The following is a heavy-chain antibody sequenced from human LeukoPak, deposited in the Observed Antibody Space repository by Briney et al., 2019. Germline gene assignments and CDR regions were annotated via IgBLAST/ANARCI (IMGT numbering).Heavy chain of an antibody. J-gene: IGHJ4*02. Sequence: SETLSLTCTVSGGSISSSSYYWGWIRQPPGKGLEWIGSIYYSGSTYYNPSLKSRVIISVDTSKNQFSLRLSSVTAADTAMYYCVYYGSGIYYIGGYWGQGTLVTVSS. CDR1: GGSISSSSYY. CDR2: IYYSGST. D-gene: IGHD3-10*01. V-gene: IGHV4-39*07. CDR3: VYYGSGIYYIGGY.